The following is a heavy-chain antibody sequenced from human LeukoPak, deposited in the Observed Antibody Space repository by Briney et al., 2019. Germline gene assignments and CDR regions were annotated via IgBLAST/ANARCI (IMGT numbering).Heavy chain of an antibody. V-gene: IGHV1-69*13. Sequence: ASVNDSCKASGGTLSSYAISGVRPPPGQGLEWMGGIIPIFGTANYAQKFHGRVTTKANQSTSTAYMEPSSLTSEDPDMYYCAGGEGGALGGTFDYWGQGTLVTVSS. D-gene: IGHD1-26*01. CDR2: IIPIFGTA. CDR1: GGTLSSYA. CDR3: AGGEGGALGGTFDY. J-gene: IGHJ4*02.